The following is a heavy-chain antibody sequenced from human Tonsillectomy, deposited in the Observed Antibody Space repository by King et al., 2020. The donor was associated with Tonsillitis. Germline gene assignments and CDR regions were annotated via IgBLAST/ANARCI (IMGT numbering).Heavy chain of an antibody. CDR3: ARDRVIVVVAYDAFDL. Sequence: VQLVESGGGLVQPGRSLRLSCTTSGFTFGDYAMSWFRQAPGKGLEWVGFIRSEFYGGTTEYAASVKGRFTISRDDSKSIAYLQMNSLKTEDTAVYYCARDRVIVVVAYDAFDLWGQGTMVTVSS. CDR2: IRSEFYGGTT. D-gene: IGHD2-15*01. CDR1: GFTFGDYA. J-gene: IGHJ3*01. V-gene: IGHV3-49*03.